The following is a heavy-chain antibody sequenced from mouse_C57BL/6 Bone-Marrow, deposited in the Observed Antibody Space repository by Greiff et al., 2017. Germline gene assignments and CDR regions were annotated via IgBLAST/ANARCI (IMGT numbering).Heavy chain of an antibody. CDR2: LSNGGGST. CDR1: GFTFSDYY. V-gene: IGHV5-12*01. D-gene: IGHD1-1*01. CDR3: ARLHYYGSSYWYFDV. Sequence: EVQRVESGGGLVQPGGSLKLSCAASGFTFSDYYMYWVRQTPEKRLEWVAYLSNGGGSTYYPDTVKGRFTISRDNAKNTLYLQMSRLKSEDTAMYYCARLHYYGSSYWYFDVWGTGTTVTVSS. J-gene: IGHJ1*03.